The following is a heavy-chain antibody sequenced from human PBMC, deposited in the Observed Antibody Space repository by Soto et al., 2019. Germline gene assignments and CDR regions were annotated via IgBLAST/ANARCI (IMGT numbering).Heavy chain of an antibody. V-gene: IGHV3-23*01. Sequence: PGGSLRLSCAASGFTFSSYAMSWVRQAPGKGLEWVSAISGSGGSTYYADSVKGRFTISRDNSKNTLYLQMNSLRAEDTAVYYCAKAFMMGPFRGIDYWGQGTLVTVSS. J-gene: IGHJ4*02. D-gene: IGHD3-16*01. CDR1: GFTFSSYA. CDR3: AKAFMMGPFRGIDY. CDR2: ISGSGGST.